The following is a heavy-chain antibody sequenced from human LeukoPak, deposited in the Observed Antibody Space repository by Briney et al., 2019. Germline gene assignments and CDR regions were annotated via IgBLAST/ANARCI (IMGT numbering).Heavy chain of an antibody. V-gene: IGHV3-9*01. D-gene: IGHD3-16*01. J-gene: IGHJ6*03. CDR2: ISWNSDNI. Sequence: PGGSLRLSCAASGFTYHDFAMHWVRQAPGKGLEWVAAISWNSDNIDYADSVKGRFTIYRDNDMNSLYLEMASLRVEDSALYYCVKSGGYYYMDAWGKGTPGTVSS. CDR3: VKSGGYYYMDA. CDR1: GFTYHDFA.